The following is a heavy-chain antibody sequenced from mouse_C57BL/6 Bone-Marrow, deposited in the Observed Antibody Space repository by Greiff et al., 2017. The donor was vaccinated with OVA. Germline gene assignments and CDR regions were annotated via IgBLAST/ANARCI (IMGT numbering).Heavy chain of an antibody. CDR3: ARRDDGYYSRSWFAY. CDR1: GYTFTSYW. J-gene: IGHJ3*01. V-gene: IGHV1-61*01. D-gene: IGHD2-3*01. Sequence: QVQLKQPGAELVRPGSSVKLSCKASGYTFTSYWMDWVKQRPGQGLEWIGNIYPSDSETHYNQKFKDKATLTVDKSSSTAYMQLSSLTSEDSAVYYCARRDDGYYSRSWFAYWGQGTLVTVSA. CDR2: IYPSDSET.